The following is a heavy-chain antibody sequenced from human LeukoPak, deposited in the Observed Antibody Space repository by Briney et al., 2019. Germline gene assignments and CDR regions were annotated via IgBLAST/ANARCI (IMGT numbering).Heavy chain of an antibody. CDR3: ARRRFAVPGTVWFDP. Sequence: PSETLPLTCTVSGGSLSDNYWVWLRQPPGRGLEWVGYVYSGGGTSYNPSLKSRVTISVDTSQNRFSLKLTSVTAADTAVYYCARRRFAVPGTVWFDPWGQGTLVTVSS. D-gene: IGHD6-19*01. J-gene: IGHJ5*02. CDR2: VYSGGGT. V-gene: IGHV4-4*09. CDR1: GGSLSDNY.